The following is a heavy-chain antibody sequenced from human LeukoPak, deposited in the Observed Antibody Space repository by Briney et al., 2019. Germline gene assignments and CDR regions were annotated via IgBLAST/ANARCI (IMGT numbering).Heavy chain of an antibody. D-gene: IGHD6-19*01. CDR2: IYSGGST. J-gene: IGHJ4*02. CDR1: GFTVSSNY. V-gene: IGHV3-53*05. Sequence: PGGSLRLSCAASGFTVSSNYMSWVRQAPGKGLEWVSVIYSGGSTYYADSVKGRFTISRDNSKNTLYLQMNSLRGEDTAVYYCARAGQWLAGDFDYWGQGTLVTVSS. CDR3: ARAGQWLAGDFDY.